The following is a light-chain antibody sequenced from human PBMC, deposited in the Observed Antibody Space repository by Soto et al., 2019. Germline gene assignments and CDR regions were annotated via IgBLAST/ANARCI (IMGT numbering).Light chain of an antibody. J-gene: IGKJ5*01. Sequence: EVVLTQSPGTLSLSPGERATLSCRASQSVAANYLAWYQQKRGQAPRLLIYGASSRATGIPDRFSGSGSGTDFTLTISRLEPEDFAVFYCQHYDSLPITFGQGTRREIK. CDR2: GAS. CDR1: QSVAANY. V-gene: IGKV3-20*01. CDR3: QHYDSLPIT.